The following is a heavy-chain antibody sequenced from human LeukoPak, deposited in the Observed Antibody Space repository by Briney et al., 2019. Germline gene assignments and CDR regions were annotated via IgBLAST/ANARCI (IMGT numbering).Heavy chain of an antibody. D-gene: IGHD6-19*01. J-gene: IGHJ4*02. CDR1: GFIFSSYG. CDR3: ARDKTVADLDY. CDR2: IQYDGRNK. V-gene: IGHV3-30*02. Sequence: PGGSLRLSCAASGFIFSSYGIHWVRQAPGKGLEWVAFIQYDGRNKYYADSLKGRFTISRDNAKNSLYLQMNSLRAEDTAVYYCARDKTVADLDYWGQGTLVTVSS.